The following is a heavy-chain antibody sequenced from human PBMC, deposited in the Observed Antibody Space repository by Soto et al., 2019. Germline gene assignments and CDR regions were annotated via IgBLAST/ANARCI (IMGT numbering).Heavy chain of an antibody. Sequence: QVQLVESGGGVVQPGRSLRLSCAASGFTFSSYGMHWVRQAPGKGLEWVAVIWYDGSNKYYADSVKGRFTISRDNSKNTLYLQMNSLRAEDTAVYYWARESYDFWSGGDDAFDIWGQGTMVTVSS. D-gene: IGHD3-3*01. CDR3: ARESYDFWSGGDDAFDI. J-gene: IGHJ3*02. V-gene: IGHV3-33*01. CDR2: IWYDGSNK. CDR1: GFTFSSYG.